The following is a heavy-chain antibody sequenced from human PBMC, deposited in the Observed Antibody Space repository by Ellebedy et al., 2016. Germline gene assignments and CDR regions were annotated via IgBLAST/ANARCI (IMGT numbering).Heavy chain of an antibody. J-gene: IGHJ3*02. CDR2: ISSSSSTI. D-gene: IGHD3-9*01. CDR1: GFTFSDYY. Sequence: GESLKISXAASGFTFSDYYMSWIRQAPGKGLEWVSYISSSSSTIYYADSVKGRFTISRDNAKNSLYLQMNSLRAEDTAVYYCAREGPYYDILTGYPNAFDIWGQGTMVTVSS. V-gene: IGHV3-11*04. CDR3: AREGPYYDILTGYPNAFDI.